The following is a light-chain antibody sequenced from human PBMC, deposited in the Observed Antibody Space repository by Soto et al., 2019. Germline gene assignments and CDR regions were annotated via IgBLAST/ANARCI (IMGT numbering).Light chain of an antibody. CDR3: QQYGSSPT. V-gene: IGKV3-20*01. J-gene: IGKJ5*01. CDR2: AAS. CDR1: QSLSPSY. Sequence: EIVLTQSPGALSLFPGERATLSCRASQSLSPSYLAWSRLKPGQAPRRLIYAASRWASGIPDRFSRSGSGTDFTPTISRLEAEEFAVYYWQQYGSSPTFGQGTRLEIK.